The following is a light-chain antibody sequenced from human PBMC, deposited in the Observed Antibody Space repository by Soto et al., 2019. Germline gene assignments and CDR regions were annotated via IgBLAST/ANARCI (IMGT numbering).Light chain of an antibody. V-gene: IGKV1-9*01. J-gene: IGKJ3*01. CDR3: QQYNNWPPVT. CDR2: GAF. Sequence: DIQLTQSPSFLSASVGDRVTITCRASQAISNYLAWYQQKPGKAPRLLIYGAFTLQSGVPSRFRGSGSGTEFTLTISSLQPEDFAVYFCQQYNNWPPVTFGPGTKVDI. CDR1: QAISNY.